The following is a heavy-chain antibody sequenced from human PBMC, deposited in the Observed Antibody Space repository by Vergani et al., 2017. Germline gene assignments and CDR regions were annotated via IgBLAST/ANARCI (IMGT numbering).Heavy chain of an antibody. Sequence: EVQLVQSGAEVKKPGESLKISCKGSGYSFTSYWIGWVRQMPGKGLEWMGIIYPGDSDTRYSPSFQGQVTISADKSISTAYLQWSSLKASDTAMYYCARRYYDILTGYYYFDYWGQGTLVTVSS. CDR2: IYPGDSDT. CDR3: ARRYYDILTGYYYFDY. J-gene: IGHJ4*02. D-gene: IGHD3-9*01. CDR1: GYSFTSYW. V-gene: IGHV5-51*01.